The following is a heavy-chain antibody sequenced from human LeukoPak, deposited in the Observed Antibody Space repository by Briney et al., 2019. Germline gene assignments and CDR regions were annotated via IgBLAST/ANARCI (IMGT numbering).Heavy chain of an antibody. Sequence: PGGSLRLSCAASGFTFSSYEMNWVRQAPGKGREWVSYISSSGSTIYYADSVKGRFTISRDNAKNSLYLQMNSLRAEDTAVYYCARARWCSSTSCYFAAFDIWGQGTMVTVSS. J-gene: IGHJ3*02. CDR2: ISSSGSTI. V-gene: IGHV3-48*03. CDR3: ARARWCSSTSCYFAAFDI. D-gene: IGHD2-2*01. CDR1: GFTFSSYE.